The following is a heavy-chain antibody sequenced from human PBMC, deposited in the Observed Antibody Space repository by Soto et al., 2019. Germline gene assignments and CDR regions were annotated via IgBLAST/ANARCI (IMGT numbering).Heavy chain of an antibody. CDR2: IIPIFGTA. CDR1: GGTFSSYA. CDR3: ARENNDGDYTGDAFDI. J-gene: IGHJ3*02. Sequence: QVQLVQSGAEVKKPGSSVKVSCKASGGTFSSYAISWVRQAPGQGLEWMGGIIPIFGTANYAQKFQGRVTITADKSTSTAYMELSSLRSEDTAVYYCARENNDGDYTGDAFDIWGQGTMVTVSS. V-gene: IGHV1-69*06. D-gene: IGHD4-17*01.